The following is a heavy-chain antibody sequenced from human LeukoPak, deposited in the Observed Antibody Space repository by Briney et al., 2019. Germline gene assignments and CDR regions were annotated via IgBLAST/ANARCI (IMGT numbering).Heavy chain of an antibody. CDR3: TTRGYQLLGYIDY. Sequence: WGSLILSFAASGFTFSNSWMIWVRQAPGKGLEWVGGIKSKTDGGTTDYAVPVKCRFTILRDDSKNTLYLQMNSLKTEDTAVYYCTTRGYQLLGYIDYWGQGTLVTVSS. CDR2: IKSKTDGGTT. V-gene: IGHV3-15*01. J-gene: IGHJ4*02. CDR1: GFTFSNSW. D-gene: IGHD2-2*01.